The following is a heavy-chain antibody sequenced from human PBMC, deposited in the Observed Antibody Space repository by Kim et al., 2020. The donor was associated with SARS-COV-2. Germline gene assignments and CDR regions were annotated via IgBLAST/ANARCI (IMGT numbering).Heavy chain of an antibody. V-gene: IGHV4-34*01. CDR2: INHSGST. D-gene: IGHD1-26*01. CDR3: ARSYSGNPTNRGTFDY. Sequence: SETLSLTCAVYGGSFSGYYWSWIRQPPGKGLEWIGEINHSGSTNYNPSLKSRVTISVDTSKNQFPLKLSSVTAADTAVYSCARSYSGNPTNRGTFDYWGQGTLVTVSS. CDR1: GGSFSGYY. J-gene: IGHJ4*02.